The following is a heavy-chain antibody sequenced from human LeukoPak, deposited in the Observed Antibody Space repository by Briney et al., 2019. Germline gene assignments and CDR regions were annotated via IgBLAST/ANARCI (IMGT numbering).Heavy chain of an antibody. Sequence: GGSLRLSCAASGFTFSYSYMNWIRQAPGNGPEWVSSISSRGDSTNYADSVKGRFTISRDNAKNTLFLQMNSLTAEDTAVYYCATDRGHAFDIWGQGAMVTVS. CDR1: GFTFSYSY. CDR2: ISSRGDST. V-gene: IGHV3-11*06. J-gene: IGHJ3*02. D-gene: IGHD3-10*01. CDR3: ATDRGHAFDI.